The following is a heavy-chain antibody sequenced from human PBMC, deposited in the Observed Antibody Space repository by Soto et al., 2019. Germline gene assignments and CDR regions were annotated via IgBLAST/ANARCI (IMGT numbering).Heavy chain of an antibody. V-gene: IGHV4-31*03. CDR1: GGSISSGGYY. CDR2: IYYSGST. Sequence: PSETLSLTCTVSGGSISSGGYYWSWIRQHPGKGLEWIGYIYYSGSTYYNPSLKSRVTISVDTSKNQFSLKLSSVTAADTAVYYCARLGTNGQTLDYWGQGTLVTVSS. CDR3: ARLGTNGQTLDY. D-gene: IGHD3-16*01. J-gene: IGHJ4*02.